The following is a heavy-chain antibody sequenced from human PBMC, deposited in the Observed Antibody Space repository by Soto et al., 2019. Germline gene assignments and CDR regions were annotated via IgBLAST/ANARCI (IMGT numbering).Heavy chain of an antibody. Sequence: PRASVKVSCKASGYTFTSYDINWVRQATGQGLEWMGWMNPNSGNTGYAQKFQGRVTMTRNTSISTAYMELSSLRSEDTAVYYCARAYSHPSHYDFWSGSPWTQPYYGMDVWGQGTTVTVSS. J-gene: IGHJ6*02. CDR2: MNPNSGNT. D-gene: IGHD3-3*01. CDR3: ARAYSHPSHYDFWSGSPWTQPYYGMDV. CDR1: GYTFTSYD. V-gene: IGHV1-8*01.